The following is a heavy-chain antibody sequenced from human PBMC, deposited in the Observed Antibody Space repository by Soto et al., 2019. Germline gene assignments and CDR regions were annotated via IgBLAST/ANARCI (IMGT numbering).Heavy chain of an antibody. CDR1: GYTFTSYG. CDR3: ARSTITIFGVVIAPYYYGMDV. Sequence: ASVKVSCKASGYTFTSYGISWVRQAPGQGLEWMGWISTYNGNTNYAQKLQGRVTMTTDTSTSTAYMELRSLRSDDTAVYYCARSTITIFGVVIAPYYYGMDVWGQGTTVTVSS. CDR2: ISTYNGNT. D-gene: IGHD3-3*01. V-gene: IGHV1-18*01. J-gene: IGHJ6*02.